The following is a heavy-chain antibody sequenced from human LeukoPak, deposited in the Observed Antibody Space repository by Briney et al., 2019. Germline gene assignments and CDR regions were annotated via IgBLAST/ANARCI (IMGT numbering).Heavy chain of an antibody. D-gene: IGHD6-13*01. CDR1: GGSFSGYY. J-gene: IGHJ6*02. CDR2: INHSGST. Sequence: SETLSLTCAVYGGSFSGYYWSWIRQPPGKGLEWIGEINHSGSTNYNPSLKSRVTISVDTSKNQFSLKLSSVTAADTAAYYCARGANSSPSELDVWGQGTTVTVSS. V-gene: IGHV4-34*01. CDR3: ARGANSSPSELDV.